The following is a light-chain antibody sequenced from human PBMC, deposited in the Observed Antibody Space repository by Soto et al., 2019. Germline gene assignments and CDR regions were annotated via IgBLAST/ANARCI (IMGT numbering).Light chain of an antibody. CDR3: QQYDNLPPWT. V-gene: IGKV3-15*01. CDR2: GAS. CDR1: QSIGTY. Sequence: EIVMTQSPATLSVSPGERATLSCRASQSIGTYLAWYQQNPGQSPRLLIYGASTRATGVPARFSGSGSGTDFTLTISSLQSEDFAVNYCQQYDNLPPWTFGQGTRVEIK. J-gene: IGKJ1*01.